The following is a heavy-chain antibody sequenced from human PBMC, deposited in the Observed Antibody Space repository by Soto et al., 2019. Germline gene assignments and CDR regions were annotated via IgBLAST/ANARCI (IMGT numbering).Heavy chain of an antibody. CDR3: AGDGLGGGSGSYRNWFDP. CDR2: IIPLFGTP. Sequence: QEQLVQSGAEVKKPGSSVKISCKPSGGGFSTYGINWVRQAPGQGLEWMGGIIPLFGTPNYAQNFQGRVTITAESTTMADMELRNLRSEDTAVYYCAGDGLGGGSGSYRNWFDPW. D-gene: IGHD3-10*01. V-gene: IGHV1-69*01. J-gene: IGHJ5*02. CDR1: GGGFSTYG.